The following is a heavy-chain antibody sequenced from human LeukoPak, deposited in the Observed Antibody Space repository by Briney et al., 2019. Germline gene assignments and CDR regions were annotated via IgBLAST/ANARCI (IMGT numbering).Heavy chain of an antibody. V-gene: IGHV3-48*02. J-gene: IGHJ5*01. CDR3: ARGQLWLDF. CDR2: ITSGSSRI. D-gene: IGHD5-18*01. Sequence: GGSLRLPCAASGFTFGNYGMNWVRQAPGKGLEWVSYITSGSSRIHYADSVKGRFTISRDSAKNSLYLQINSLRDEDTAVYYCARGQLWLDFWGQGALVTVSS. CDR1: GFTFGNYG.